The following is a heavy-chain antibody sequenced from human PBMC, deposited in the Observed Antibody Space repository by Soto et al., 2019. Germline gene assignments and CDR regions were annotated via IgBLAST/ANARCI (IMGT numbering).Heavy chain of an antibody. CDR3: SRYLGYCSTTSCPNWFDP. V-gene: IGHV5-51*03. CDR2: IYPGDSDT. D-gene: IGHD2-2*01. Sequence: EVQLVQSGAEVKKPGESLKISCKGSGYSFTSYWIGWVRQMPGKGLEWMGIIYPGDSDTRYSPSFQGQVTISADKSIITDYLQWSSLKASDTAMYYCSRYLGYCSTTSCPNWFDPCGQGTLVTVS. CDR1: GYSFTSYW. J-gene: IGHJ5*02.